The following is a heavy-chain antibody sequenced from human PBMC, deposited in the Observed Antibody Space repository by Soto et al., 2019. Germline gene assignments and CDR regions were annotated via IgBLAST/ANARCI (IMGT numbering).Heavy chain of an antibody. CDR1: GFTFSSYW. J-gene: IGHJ4*02. D-gene: IGHD5-12*01. Sequence: EVQLVESGGGLVQPGGSLRLSCTASGFTFSSYWMHWVRQAPGKGLVWVSRIDSDGSPTNYADFVKGRLTISRDNAKNTLYLQRNSLRVEDTAGYYCARGASGYGIFDYVGQGTLVTVSS. CDR2: IDSDGSPT. V-gene: IGHV3-74*01. CDR3: ARGASGYGIFDY.